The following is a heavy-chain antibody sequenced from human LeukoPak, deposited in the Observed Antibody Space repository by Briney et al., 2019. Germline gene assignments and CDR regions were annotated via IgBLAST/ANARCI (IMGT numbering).Heavy chain of an antibody. V-gene: IGHV4-39*07. J-gene: IGHJ5*02. D-gene: IGHD3-3*02. Sequence: PSETLSLTCTVSGGSISSSNYYWGWIRQPPGKGLEWIGSIYYSGSTYYNPSLKSRVTISVDTSKNQFSLKLSSVTAADTAVYYCARDNSIKGIDPWGQGTLLTVSS. CDR2: IYYSGST. CDR3: ARDNSIKGIDP. CDR1: GGSISSSNYY.